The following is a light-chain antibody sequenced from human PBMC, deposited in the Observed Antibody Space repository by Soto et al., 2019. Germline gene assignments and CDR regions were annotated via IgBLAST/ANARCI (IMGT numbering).Light chain of an antibody. V-gene: IGKV3-20*01. CDR1: QRVGSSY. CDR3: QQFGSSPT. CDR2: GAS. Sequence: EIVLTQSPGTLSLSPGERATLSCRATQRVGSSYLTWYQQKPGQAPRLLIYGASSRATGIPDRFSGSGSGTDFTLTISRLEPEDFAVYYCQQFGSSPTFGQGTKPEIK. J-gene: IGKJ2*01.